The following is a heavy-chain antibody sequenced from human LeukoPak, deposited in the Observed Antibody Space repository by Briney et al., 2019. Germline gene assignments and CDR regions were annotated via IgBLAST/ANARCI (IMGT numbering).Heavy chain of an antibody. CDR3: ARHDSAYDSDYFDY. CDR2: IYPGDSNT. D-gene: IGHD5-12*01. Sequence: HGESLKISCNGSGYSFTRYWIGWVRQMPGKGLEWMGIIYPGDSNTKYSPSFQGQVTISADKSISTAYLQWSSLKASDTAMYYCARHDSAYDSDYFDYWGQGTLVTVSS. J-gene: IGHJ4*02. CDR1: GYSFTRYW. V-gene: IGHV5-51*01.